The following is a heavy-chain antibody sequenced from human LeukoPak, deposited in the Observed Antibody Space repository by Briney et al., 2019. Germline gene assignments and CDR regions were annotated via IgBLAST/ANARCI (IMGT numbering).Heavy chain of an antibody. Sequence: ASVKVSCKASGYTFTRHAMNWVRQAPGQGLEWMGWINTNTRNPTYAQGFTGRFVFSLDTSASTAYLQINSLKPEDTAVYYCARGGSMGVVWGQGTLVTVSS. D-gene: IGHD2-15*01. CDR2: INTNTRNP. V-gene: IGHV7-4-1*02. CDR3: ARGGSMGVV. J-gene: IGHJ4*02. CDR1: GYTFTRHA.